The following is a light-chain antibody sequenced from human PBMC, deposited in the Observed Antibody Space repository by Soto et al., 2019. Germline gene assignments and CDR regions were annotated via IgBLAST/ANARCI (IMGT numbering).Light chain of an antibody. CDR1: IRDVGAYNL. CDR2: EVR. V-gene: IGLV2-14*01. Sequence: QSVLTQPASVSGSPGQSITISCAGTIRDVGAYNLVSWYQQYPGRAPQLILYEVRNRPSGISFRFSGFKSGNMASLTISGLQAEDEADYYCSSFTSKSTLIFGGGTKLTVL. CDR3: SSFTSKSTLI. J-gene: IGLJ2*01.